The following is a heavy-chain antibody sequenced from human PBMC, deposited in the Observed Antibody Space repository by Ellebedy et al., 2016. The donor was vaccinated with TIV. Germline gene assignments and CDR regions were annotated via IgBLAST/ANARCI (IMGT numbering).Heavy chain of an antibody. V-gene: IGHV4-59*01. J-gene: IGHJ6*03. CDR3: ARVDSDLVTVYEYHYYMDV. CDR1: GGSISSYY. Sequence: SETLSLTCTVSGGSISSYYWNWIRQPPGKGLEWFGYIYYSGSTNYNPSLTSRVTISVDTSKSQFSLRLSSVTAADTAVYYCARVDSDLVTVYEYHYYMDVWGKGTTVTVSS. CDR2: IYYSGST. D-gene: IGHD5-18*01.